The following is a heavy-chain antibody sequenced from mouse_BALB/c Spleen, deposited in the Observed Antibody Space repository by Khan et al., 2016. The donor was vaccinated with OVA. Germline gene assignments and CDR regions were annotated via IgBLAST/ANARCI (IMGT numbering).Heavy chain of an antibody. CDR1: GYTFTDYI. CDR2: IFPGSDTP. CDR3: ARGCYSVLSY. V-gene: IGHV1-77*01. J-gene: IGHJ3*01. D-gene: IGHD2-12*01. Sequence: QVQLQPSGPELVKPGASLKVSCKASGYTFTDYIIGWVKQSTSQGLEWIGDIFPGSDTPYYNEKLKDKATLTADKASNTAYKRLSTLTSEDSTVYFCARGCYSVLSYWGQGTLVTVSA.